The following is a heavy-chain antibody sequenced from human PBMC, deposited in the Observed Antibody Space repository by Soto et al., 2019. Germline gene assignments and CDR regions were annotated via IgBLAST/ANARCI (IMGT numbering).Heavy chain of an antibody. CDR2: ISSTSSTI. J-gene: IGHJ4*02. Sequence: PGGSLRLSCAASGFTFSNYGMNWVRQAPGKGLEWVSYISSTSSTIYYADSVKGRFTISRDNAKNSLDLQMNSLRTEDTAVYICARDPYSATTVNIFDYWGQGT. CDR1: GFTFSNYG. D-gene: IGHD4-17*01. V-gene: IGHV3-48*01. CDR3: ARDPYSATTVNIFDY.